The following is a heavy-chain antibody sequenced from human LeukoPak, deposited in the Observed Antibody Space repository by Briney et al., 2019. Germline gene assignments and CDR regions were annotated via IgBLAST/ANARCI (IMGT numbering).Heavy chain of an antibody. V-gene: IGHV4-59*08. CDR2: IYYSGST. CDR3: ARHRPMPYCFDC. D-gene: IGHD2-2*01. Sequence: PSETLSLTCTVSGGSISSNFWSWIRQPPGRGLEWIGYIYYSGSTNYNPSLKSRVTISVDTSKNQFSLKLNSVTAADTAVYYCARHRPMPYCFDCWGQGTLVTVSS. J-gene: IGHJ4*02. CDR1: GGSISSNF.